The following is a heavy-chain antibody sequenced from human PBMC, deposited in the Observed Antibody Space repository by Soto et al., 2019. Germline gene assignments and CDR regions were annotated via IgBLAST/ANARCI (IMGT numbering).Heavy chain of an antibody. D-gene: IGHD5-18*01. V-gene: IGHV5-51*01. CDR3: AIRLGYTYGYPLDY. CDR1: GYSFNSYW. CDR2: IYPGASDT. Sequence: GEALKISSKGSGYSFNSYWIGWVRRMPGKCLEWMGIIYPGASDTRYSPSFQGQITISADKSTSTAYLQWSSLKASDTAMYYCAIRLGYTYGYPLDYWGQGTLVTVSS. J-gene: IGHJ4*02.